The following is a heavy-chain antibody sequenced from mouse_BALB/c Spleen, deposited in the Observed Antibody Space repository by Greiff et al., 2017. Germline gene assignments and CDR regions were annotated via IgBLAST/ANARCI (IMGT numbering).Heavy chain of an antibody. Sequence: EVHLVESGGDLVKPGGSLKLSCAASGFTFSSYGMSWVRQTPDKRLEWVATISSGGSYTYYPDSVKGRFTISRDNAKNTLYLQMSSLKSEDTAMYYCARREYGNTPFAYWGQGTLVTVSA. CDR1: GFTFSSYG. CDR2: ISSGGSYT. V-gene: IGHV5-6*01. D-gene: IGHD2-10*02. CDR3: ARREYGNTPFAY. J-gene: IGHJ3*01.